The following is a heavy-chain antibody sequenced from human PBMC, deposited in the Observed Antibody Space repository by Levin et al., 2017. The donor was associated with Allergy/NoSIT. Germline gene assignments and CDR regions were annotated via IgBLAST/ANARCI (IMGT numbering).Heavy chain of an antibody. CDR3: AKEEQTLRAFDY. J-gene: IGHJ4*02. D-gene: IGHD1/OR15-1a*01. V-gene: IGHV3-23*01. CDR1: GFTFSSYA. CDR2: ISGSGGST. Sequence: GESLKISCAASGFTFSSYAMSWVRQAPGKGLEWVSAISGSGGSTYYADSVKGRFTISRDNSKNTLYLQMNSLRAEDTAVYYCAKEEQTLRAFDYWGQGTLVTVSS.